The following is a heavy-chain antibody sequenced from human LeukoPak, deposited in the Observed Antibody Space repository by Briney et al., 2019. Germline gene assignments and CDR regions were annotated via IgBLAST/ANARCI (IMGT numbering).Heavy chain of an antibody. Sequence: ASVKVSCKASGYTFSSYGICWVRQAPGQGLEWMGWISAYNGNTNYAQTFQGRVTMTTDTSTNTAYMELRSLRSDDTAVYYCARDYYTASKWFDYWGQGTLVSVSS. J-gene: IGHJ4*02. CDR3: ARDYYTASKWFDY. D-gene: IGHD1-26*01. CDR1: GYTFSSYG. CDR2: ISAYNGNT. V-gene: IGHV1-18*01.